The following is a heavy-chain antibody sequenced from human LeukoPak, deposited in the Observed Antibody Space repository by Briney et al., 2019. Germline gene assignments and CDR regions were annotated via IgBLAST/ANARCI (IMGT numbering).Heavy chain of an antibody. CDR1: GGSICSSSYY. J-gene: IGHJ6*03. D-gene: IGHD3-3*01. Sequence: SETLSLTCTVSGGSICSSSYYWGWIRQPPGKGLEWIGSIYYSGSTYYNPSLKSRVTISVDTSKNQFSLKLSSVTAADTAVYYCARRSGDFWSGYYITYYYYYMDVWGKGTTVTVSS. CDR3: ARRSGDFWSGYYITYYYYYMDV. V-gene: IGHV4-39*01. CDR2: IYYSGST.